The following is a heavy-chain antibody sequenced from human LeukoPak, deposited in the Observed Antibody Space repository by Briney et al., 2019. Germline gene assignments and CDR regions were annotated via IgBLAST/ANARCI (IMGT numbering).Heavy chain of an antibody. CDR1: GGSISSSSYY. D-gene: IGHD3-10*01. CDR2: IYYSGST. J-gene: IGHJ3*02. CDR3: ARLGNPQDYYYGSGSSGGAFDI. V-gene: IGHV4-39*01. Sequence: PSETLSLTCTVSGGSISSSSYYWGWIRQPPGKGLEWIGSIYYSGSTYYNPSLKSRVTISVDTSKNQFSLELSSVTAADTAVYYCARLGNPQDYYYGSGSSGGAFDIWGQGTMVTVSS.